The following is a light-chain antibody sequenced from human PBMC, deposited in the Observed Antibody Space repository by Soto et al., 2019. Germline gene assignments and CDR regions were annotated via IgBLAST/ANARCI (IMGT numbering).Light chain of an antibody. CDR3: QQYGSSTLT. Sequence: EIVWTQSPGTLSLSPGERATLSCRASQSVSSSYLAWYQKKPGQAPRILIYGASSRATGIPDRFSGIVSGTDFNLTISRLETEDFAVYDCQQYGSSTLTFGGGTKVDIK. CDR1: QSVSSSY. CDR2: GAS. J-gene: IGKJ4*01. V-gene: IGKV3-20*01.